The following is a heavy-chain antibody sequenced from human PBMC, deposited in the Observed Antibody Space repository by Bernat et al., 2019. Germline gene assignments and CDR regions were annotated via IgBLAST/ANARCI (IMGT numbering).Heavy chain of an antibody. V-gene: IGHV3-74*01. Sequence: EVQLVESGGGLVQPGGSLRLSCAASGFTFSSYWMHWVRQAPGKGLVWVSRINSDGSSTSYADSVKGRFTISRDNAKNTLYLQMNSLRAEDTAVYYCAGFLAAEDAFDIWGQGTMVTVSS. D-gene: IGHD6-13*01. CDR1: GFTFSSYW. CDR3: AGFLAAEDAFDI. J-gene: IGHJ3*02. CDR2: INSDGSST.